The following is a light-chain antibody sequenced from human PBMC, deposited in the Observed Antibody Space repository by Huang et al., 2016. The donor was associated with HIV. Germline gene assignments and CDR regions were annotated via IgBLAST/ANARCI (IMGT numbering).Light chain of an antibody. CDR3: QQTYSTPKT. V-gene: IGKV1-39*01. Sequence: DIQMTQSPSSLSASVGDRVTITCRTSQRISSYLHWFQQKPGKAPKLLIPSTSSLQGGVSSRVSGSGSGTHFTLTINSLQPEDSATYYCQQTYSTPKTFGQGTKLEIK. J-gene: IGKJ2*01. CDR2: STS. CDR1: QRISSY.